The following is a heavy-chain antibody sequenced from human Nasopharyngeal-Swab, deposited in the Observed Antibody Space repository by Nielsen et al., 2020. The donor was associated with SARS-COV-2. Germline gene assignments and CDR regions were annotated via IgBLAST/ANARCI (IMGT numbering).Heavy chain of an antibody. CDR3: AREGNWNSRWFDP. D-gene: IGHD1-20*01. CDR1: GGSISSSSYY. Sequence: SETLSLTCTVSGGSISSSSYYWGWIRQPPGKGLEWIGSIYYSGSTYYNPSLKSRVTISVDTSKNQFSLKLSSATAADTAVYYCAREGNWNSRWFDPWGQGTLVTVSS. V-gene: IGHV4-39*07. J-gene: IGHJ5*02. CDR2: IYYSGST.